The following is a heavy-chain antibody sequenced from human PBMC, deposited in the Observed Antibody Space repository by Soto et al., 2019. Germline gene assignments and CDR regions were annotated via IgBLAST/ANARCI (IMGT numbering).Heavy chain of an antibody. J-gene: IGHJ4*02. V-gene: IGHV1-8*01. Sequence: EASVKVSCKASGYTFTSYDINWVRQATGQGLEWMGWMNPNSGNTGYAQKFQGRVTMTRNTSISTAYMGLSSLRSEDTAVYYCAIPIVGKRSFDYWGQGTLVTAPQ. CDR3: AIPIVGKRSFDY. CDR1: GYTFTSYD. CDR2: MNPNSGNT. D-gene: IGHD3-10*01.